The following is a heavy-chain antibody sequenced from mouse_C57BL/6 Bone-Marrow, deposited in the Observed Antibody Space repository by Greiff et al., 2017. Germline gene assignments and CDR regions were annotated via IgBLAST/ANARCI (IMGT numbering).Heavy chain of an antibody. Sequence: QVQLQQPGAELVRPGSSVKLSCKASGYTFTSYWMDWVTQRPGQGLEWIGNIYPSDSETHYNQKFKDKATLTVDKSSSTAYMQLSSLTSEDSAVYYCAREGNYEGWYFDVWGTGTTVTVSS. J-gene: IGHJ1*03. V-gene: IGHV1-61*01. CDR1: GYTFTSYW. CDR3: AREGNYEGWYFDV. CDR2: IYPSDSET. D-gene: IGHD2-1*01.